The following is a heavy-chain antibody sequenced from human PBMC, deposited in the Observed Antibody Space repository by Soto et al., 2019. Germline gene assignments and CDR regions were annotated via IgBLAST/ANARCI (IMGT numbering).Heavy chain of an antibody. J-gene: IGHJ6*02. Sequence: QVQLVESGGGVVQPGRSLRLTCAASGFTFNSYGMHWVRQAPGKGLEWVAVIWNDGNGYYYANSVKGRFTISRDNSKNTLYLQMSSLTAEDTAVYYCARRQISPPTRGAASARGGMDVFGQGTTVTVSS. CDR1: GFTFNSYG. V-gene: IGHV3-33*01. CDR2: IWNDGNGY. D-gene: IGHD6-13*01. CDR3: ARRQISPPTRGAASARGGMDV.